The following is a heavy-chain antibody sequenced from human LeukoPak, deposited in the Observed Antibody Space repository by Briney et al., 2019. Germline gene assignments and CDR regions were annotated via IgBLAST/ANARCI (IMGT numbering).Heavy chain of an antibody. J-gene: IGHJ3*02. Sequence: SVKVSCKASGGTFSSYAISWVRQAPGQGLEWMGGIIPIFGTANYAQKFQGRVTITTDESTSTAYMELSSLRSEDTAVYYCARDAPFHDIVVVPAAPRAFDIWGQGTMVTVSS. CDR3: ARDAPFHDIVVVPAAPRAFDI. CDR1: GGTFSSYA. CDR2: IIPIFGTA. D-gene: IGHD2-2*01. V-gene: IGHV1-69*05.